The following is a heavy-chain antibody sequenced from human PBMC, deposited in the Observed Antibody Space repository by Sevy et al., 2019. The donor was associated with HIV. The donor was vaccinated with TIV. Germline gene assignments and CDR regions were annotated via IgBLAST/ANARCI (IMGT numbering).Heavy chain of an antibody. CDR2: IHRGGST. Sequence: SETLSLTCAVSGGSIINNNWWSWVRPSPGKGLEWIGEIHRGGSTNYNQSLNSRVTISVDKSKNQFSLKLTSVTAAATAVYYCARDREGGFGAGGIGYRALDYWGQGALVTVSS. CDR3: ARDREGGFGAGGIGYRALDY. D-gene: IGHD2-8*02. J-gene: IGHJ4*02. CDR1: GGSIINNNW. V-gene: IGHV4-4*02.